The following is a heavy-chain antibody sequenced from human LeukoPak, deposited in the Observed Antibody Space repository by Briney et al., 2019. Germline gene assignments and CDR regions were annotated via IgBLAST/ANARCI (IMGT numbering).Heavy chain of an antibody. V-gene: IGHV6-1*01. CDR1: GDSVSINSTA. CDR3: ARSPSPYSSGWYFDY. J-gene: IGHJ4*02. D-gene: IGHD6-19*01. Sequence: SQTVSRTCVISGDSVSINSTAWNWSRQSPSRGLEWLGRTYQRSKWYNDYAVSVKSRITINPDISKNQFSLQLNSVTPEDTAVYYCARSPSPYSSGWYFDYWGQGTLVTVSS. CDR2: TYQRSKWYN.